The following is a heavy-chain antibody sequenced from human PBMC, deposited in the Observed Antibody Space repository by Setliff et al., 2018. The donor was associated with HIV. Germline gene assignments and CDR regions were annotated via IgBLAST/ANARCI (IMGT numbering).Heavy chain of an antibody. CDR1: GGSFSGYY. CDR3: AKYGPNCRSITCDEGYYFDP. CDR2: IDHSGST. Sequence: NPSETLSLTCAVYGGSFSGYYWSWIRQAPGKGLEWIGEIDHSGSTNYNPSLKSRVTISVDTSKNHFSLRLTSVTAADTALYYCAKYGPNCRSITCDEGYYFDPWGQGALVTVSS. V-gene: IGHV4-34*01. J-gene: IGHJ4*02. D-gene: IGHD2-2*01.